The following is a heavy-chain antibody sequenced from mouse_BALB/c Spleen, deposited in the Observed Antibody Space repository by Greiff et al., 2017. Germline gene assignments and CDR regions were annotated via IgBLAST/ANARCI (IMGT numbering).Heavy chain of an antibody. D-gene: IGHD2-14*01. J-gene: IGHJ4*01. V-gene: IGHV3-2*02. CDR2: ISYSGST. Sequence: EVQLQESGPGLVKPSQSLSLTCTVTGYSITSDYVWNWIRQSPGNILEWMGYISYSGSTSYNPSLKSRISITRDTSKNHFFLQLNSVTTEDTATYYCARRYYRYAMDYWGQGTSVTVSS. CDR1: GYSITSDYV. CDR3: ARRYYRYAMDY.